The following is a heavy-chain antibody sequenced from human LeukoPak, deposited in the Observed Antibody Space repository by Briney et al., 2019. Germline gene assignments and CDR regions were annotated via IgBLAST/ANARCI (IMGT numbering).Heavy chain of an antibody. Sequence: PSETLSLTCTVSGGSISTYSWTWIRQPAGRGLEWIGRIHTSGSTNYSPSLKSRITMSVDPSKNQFYLKMSSVTAADTAVYYCTRQSGSSQLTSDFWGQGTLVTVSS. V-gene: IGHV4-4*07. CDR1: GGSISTYS. J-gene: IGHJ4*02. CDR3: TRQSGSSQLTSDF. CDR2: IHTSGST. D-gene: IGHD1-26*01.